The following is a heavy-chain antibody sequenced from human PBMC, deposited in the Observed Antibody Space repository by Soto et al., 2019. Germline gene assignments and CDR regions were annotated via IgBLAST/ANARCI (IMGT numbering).Heavy chain of an antibody. CDR2: VSASGRSR. V-gene: IGHV3-23*01. Sequence: EVQLLEAGGGLVQPGGSLRLSCVGSGIEFSNYAMSWVRQAPGKGLEWVSIVSASGRSRYHADSVKGRFTISRDTSKNTLYLHMPTLSAEDTAVYYCAKDGNWLDVDYDVWCQGTPVTVSS. D-gene: IGHD3-16*01. CDR3: AKDGNWLDVDYDV. J-gene: IGHJ4*02. CDR1: GIEFSNYA.